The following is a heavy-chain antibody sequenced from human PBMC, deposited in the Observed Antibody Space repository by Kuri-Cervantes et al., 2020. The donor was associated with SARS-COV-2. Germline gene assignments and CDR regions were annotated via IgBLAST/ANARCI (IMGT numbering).Heavy chain of an antibody. Sequence: GESLKISCAASGFTFRSCWMSWVRQAPGKGLEWVSSISSSSSYIYYADSVKGRFTISRDNAKNSLYLQMNSLRAEDTAVYYCASLGGTSWHDYWGQGTLVTVSS. V-gene: IGHV3-21*01. J-gene: IGHJ4*02. D-gene: IGHD2-2*01. CDR3: ASLGGTSWHDY. CDR2: ISSSSSYI. CDR1: GFTFRSCW.